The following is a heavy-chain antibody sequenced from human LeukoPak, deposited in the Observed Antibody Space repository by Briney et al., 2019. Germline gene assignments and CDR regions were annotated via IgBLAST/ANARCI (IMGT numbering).Heavy chain of an antibody. CDR3: AREVSKGGYSGYDPAGNY. CDR1: GFTFSDYY. D-gene: IGHD5-12*01. Sequence: GGSLRLSCAASGFTFSDYYMSWIRQAPGKGLEWVSYISSSGSTIYYADSVKGRFTTSRDNAKNSLYLQMNSLRAEDTAVYYCAREVSKGGYSGYDPAGNYWGQGTLVTVSS. J-gene: IGHJ4*02. CDR2: ISSSGSTI. V-gene: IGHV3-11*04.